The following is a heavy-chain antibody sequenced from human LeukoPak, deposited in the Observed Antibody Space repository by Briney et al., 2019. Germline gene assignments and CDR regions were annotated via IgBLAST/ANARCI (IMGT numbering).Heavy chain of an antibody. V-gene: IGHV3-21*01. CDR1: GFTCSSYS. CDR2: ISSSSSYI. J-gene: IGHJ3*02. Sequence: GGPLILSAAAAGFTCSSYSMYCVRPPPGKGLGWVSTISSSSSYIHYAHEVQGQFTISRDNAKNSLDLQMNSLRAEGTVVYYCARDMEQQWPSDAFDIWGQGTMVTVSS. D-gene: IGHD6-19*01. CDR3: ARDMEQQWPSDAFDI.